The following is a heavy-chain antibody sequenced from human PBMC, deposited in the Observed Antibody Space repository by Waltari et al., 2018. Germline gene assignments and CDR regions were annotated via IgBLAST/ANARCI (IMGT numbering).Heavy chain of an antibody. D-gene: IGHD1-26*01. J-gene: IGHJ6*02. CDR1: GFSFTNYG. V-gene: IGHV3-33*01. CDR3: ARDQYGESFYYAMNV. CDR2: IRNDGSKK. Sequence: QEKLVESGGGVVQSGRSLRLSCAASGFSFTNYGMRWVRQAQGKGWEWVEVIRNDGSKKYYADPVKGRFDISRDNSKNTLYLQMDSLRAEDTAVYFCARDQYGESFYYAMNVWGQGTAVTVSS.